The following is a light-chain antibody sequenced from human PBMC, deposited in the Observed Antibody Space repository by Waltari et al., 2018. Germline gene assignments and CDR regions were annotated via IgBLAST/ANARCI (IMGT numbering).Light chain of an antibody. CDR2: WAS. Sequence: DIVMTQSPDSLAVSLGERATINCKPSQTLLYSSNNKNYLAWYQQKPGQPPKLLIYWASARESGVPDRFSGSGSGTDFTLTISSLQAEDVAVYYCQQYYSTPWTFGQGTKVEIK. CDR3: QQYYSTPWT. J-gene: IGKJ1*01. V-gene: IGKV4-1*01. CDR1: QTLLYSSNNKNY.